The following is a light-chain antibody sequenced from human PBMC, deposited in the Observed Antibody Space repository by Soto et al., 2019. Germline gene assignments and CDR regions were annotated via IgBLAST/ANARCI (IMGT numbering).Light chain of an antibody. CDR1: SSNIGAGYD. CDR3: QSYDSSLSVSYV. CDR2: GNK. V-gene: IGLV1-40*01. Sequence: QSVLTQPPSVSGAAVQRVTISCTGSSSNIGAGYDVHWYQQRPGTAPKLLIYGNKNRPSGVPDRFSGSKSGTSASLAITGLQAEDEADYYCQSYDSSLSVSYVFGTGTKVTVL. J-gene: IGLJ1*01.